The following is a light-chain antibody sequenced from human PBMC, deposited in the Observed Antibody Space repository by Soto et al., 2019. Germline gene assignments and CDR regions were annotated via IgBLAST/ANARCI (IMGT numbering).Light chain of an antibody. Sequence: DIPMTQSPSTLSASVGDRVTITCRASQSISSWLAWYQQKPGKAPKLLIYKASSLESGVPSRFSGSGSGTEFTLTISSLQPDDFATYYCQHRGTFGQGTKVEIK. CDR1: QSISSW. CDR2: KAS. CDR3: QHRGT. V-gene: IGKV1-5*03. J-gene: IGKJ1*01.